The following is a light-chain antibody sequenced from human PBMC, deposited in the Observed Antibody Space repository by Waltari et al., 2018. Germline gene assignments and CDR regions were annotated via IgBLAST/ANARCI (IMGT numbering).Light chain of an antibody. CDR1: NIGSKR. Sequence: SYVLTQPPSVSVAPGKTARITCGGNNIGSKRVTWYQQKPGQAPVLVIYYDSDRPSGIPERFSGSNSGNTATLTISRVEAGDEADYYCQVWDSSSDHVVFGGGTKLTVL. CDR3: QVWDSSSDHVV. J-gene: IGLJ2*01. V-gene: IGLV3-21*04. CDR2: YDS.